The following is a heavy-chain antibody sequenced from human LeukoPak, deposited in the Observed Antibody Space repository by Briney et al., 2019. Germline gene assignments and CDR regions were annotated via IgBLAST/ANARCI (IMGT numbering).Heavy chain of an antibody. CDR1: GASIRSGSYY. CDR2: IYTRGPT. CDR3: ARVYTVMGATTVDHYHYYMDV. J-gene: IGHJ6*03. Sequence: PSETLSLTCTVSGASIRSGSYYWSWIRQPAGKGLEWIGHIYTRGPTNYNPSVKSRVTVSLDTSKNQISLKLSSVTAADTAIYYCARVYTVMGATTVDHYHYYMDVWGKGTTVTVSS. V-gene: IGHV4-61*09. D-gene: IGHD5-18*01.